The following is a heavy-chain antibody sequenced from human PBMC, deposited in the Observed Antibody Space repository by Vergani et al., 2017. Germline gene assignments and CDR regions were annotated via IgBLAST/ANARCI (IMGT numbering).Heavy chain of an antibody. V-gene: IGHV4-4*02. CDR2: IYHSGST. J-gene: IGHJ5*02. CDR3: ARGGGRLEWLSYNWFDP. Sequence: QVQLQESGPGLVKPSGTLSLTCAVSGGSISSSNWWSWVRQPPGKGLEWIGEIYHSGSTYYNPSLKSRVTISVDTSKNQFSLKLSSVTAADTAVYYCARGGGRLEWLSYNWFDPWGQGTLVTVSS. CDR1: GGSISSSNW. D-gene: IGHD3-3*01.